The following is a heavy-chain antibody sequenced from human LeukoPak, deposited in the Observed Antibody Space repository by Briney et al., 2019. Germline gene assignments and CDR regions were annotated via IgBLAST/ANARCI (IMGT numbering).Heavy chain of an antibody. CDR3: ARRAGSNWYMDY. CDR2: ISTNGGST. CDR1: GFTFSSFA. V-gene: IGHV3-64*01. Sequence: LTGESLRLSCVASGFTFSSFAMHWVRRAPGKGLEYVSAISTNGGSTYYANSVKGRFTISRDNSKNTLYLQMGSLRVEDMAVYYCARRAGSNWYMDYWGQGTLVTVSS. J-gene: IGHJ4*02. D-gene: IGHD6-13*01.